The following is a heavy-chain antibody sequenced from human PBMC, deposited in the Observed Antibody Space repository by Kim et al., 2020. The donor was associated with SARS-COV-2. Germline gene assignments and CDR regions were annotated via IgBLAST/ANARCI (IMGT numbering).Heavy chain of an antibody. CDR2: ISYDGSNK. V-gene: IGHV3-30-3*01. D-gene: IGHD1-20*01. CDR3: ARPNNWNDQSRDYYYYGMDV. J-gene: IGHJ6*02. Sequence: GGSLRLSCAASGFTFSSYAMHWVRQAPGKGLEWVAVISYDGSNKYYADSVKGRFTISRDNSKNTLYLQMNSLRAEDTAVYYCARPNNWNDQSRDYYYYGMDVWGQGTTVTVSS. CDR1: GFTFSSYA.